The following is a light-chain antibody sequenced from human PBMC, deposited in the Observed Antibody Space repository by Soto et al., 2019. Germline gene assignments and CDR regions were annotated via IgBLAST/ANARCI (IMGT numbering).Light chain of an antibody. V-gene: IGLV2-14*03. Sequence: QSALTQPASVSGSPGQSITISCTGTSSDVGGYNSVSWYQQHPDKAPQLKIFDVSNRPSGISDRFSGSKSGNTASLTISGLQADDEADYYCSSYTSTNTLIFGGGTKLTVL. CDR2: DVS. CDR1: SSDVGGYNS. CDR3: SSYTSTNTLI. J-gene: IGLJ2*01.